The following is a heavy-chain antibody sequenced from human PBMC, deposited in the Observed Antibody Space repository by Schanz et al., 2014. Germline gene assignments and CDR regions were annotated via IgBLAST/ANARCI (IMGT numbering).Heavy chain of an antibody. CDR1: GYTFSSYG. CDR2: ISAYNGNT. V-gene: IGHV1-18*01. J-gene: IGHJ6*02. CDR3: ARDSASFVIVPWRSHGMDV. Sequence: VQLEQSGAEVKKPGSSVKVSCKASGYTFSSYGITWVRQAPGQGLEWMGWISAYNGNTNYAQKLQGRVTMTTDTSTSTAYMELRSLRSDDTAVYYCARDSASFVIVPWRSHGMDVWGQGTTVTVSS. D-gene: IGHD2-2*01.